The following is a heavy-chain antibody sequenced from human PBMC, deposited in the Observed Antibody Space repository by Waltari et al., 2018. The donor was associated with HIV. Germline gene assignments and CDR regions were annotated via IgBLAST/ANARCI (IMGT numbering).Heavy chain of an antibody. Sequence: QVQLVQSGAEVKKPGAPVKVSCKASGYTFTSYEFNWVRQATGKGLEWMGWMNPNSGNTGYAQKFQGRVTMTRNTSISTAYMELSSLRSEDTAVYYCARGGRTSSLLPYYYGMDVWGQGTTVTVSS. CDR1: GYTFTSYE. CDR3: ARGGRTSSLLPYYYGMDV. CDR2: MNPNSGNT. J-gene: IGHJ6*02. D-gene: IGHD6-13*01. V-gene: IGHV1-8*01.